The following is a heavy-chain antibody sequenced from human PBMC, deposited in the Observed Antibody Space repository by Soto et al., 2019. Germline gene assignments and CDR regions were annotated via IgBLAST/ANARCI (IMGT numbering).Heavy chain of an antibody. D-gene: IGHD2-15*01. J-gene: IGHJ4*02. V-gene: IGHV3-23*01. CDR1: GFAFSSYA. CDR3: AKGFWECSGGSCYSGYFDY. Sequence: GGSLRLSCAASGFAFSSYAMSWVRQAPGKGLEWVSAISGSGGSTYYADSVKGRFTISRDNSKNTLYLQMNSLRAEDTAVYYCAKGFWECSGGSCYSGYFDYWGQGTLVTVSS. CDR2: ISGSGGST.